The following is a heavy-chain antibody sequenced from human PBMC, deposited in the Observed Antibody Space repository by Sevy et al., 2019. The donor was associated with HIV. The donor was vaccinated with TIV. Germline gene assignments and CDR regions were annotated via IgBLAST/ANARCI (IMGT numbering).Heavy chain of an antibody. CDR1: DVSISSGTNY. CDR2: IYYGGST. V-gene: IGHV4-39*01. D-gene: IGHD6-19*01. Sequence: SETLSLTCTVSDVSISSGTNYWGWIRQPPGKGLEWIGCIYYGGSTYYNPSLKSRVTVSADTSTNQFSLKLTSVTVADTAVYYCARQRGGWYEYDASDVWGQGTMVTVSS. J-gene: IGHJ3*01. CDR3: ARQRGGWYEYDASDV.